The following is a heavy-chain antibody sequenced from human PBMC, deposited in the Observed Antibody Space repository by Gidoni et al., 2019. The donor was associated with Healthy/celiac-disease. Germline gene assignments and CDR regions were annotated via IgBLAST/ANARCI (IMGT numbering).Heavy chain of an antibody. CDR3: ARLRYFDWLLSHYYGMDV. CDR1: GRSIRSRSHY. D-gene: IGHD3-9*01. CDR2: IYYSGRT. Sequence: QLQLQESGPGLVKPSETLSLTCTVSGRSIRSRSHYWGWISQPPGKGLEWIGSIYYSGRTYYNPSLKSRVTISVDTSKNQFSLKLSSVTAADTAVYYCARLRYFDWLLSHYYGMDVWGQGTTVTVSS. J-gene: IGHJ6*02. V-gene: IGHV4-39*01.